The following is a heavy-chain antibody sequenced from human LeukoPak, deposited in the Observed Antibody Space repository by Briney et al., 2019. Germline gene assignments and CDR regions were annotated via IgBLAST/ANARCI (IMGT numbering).Heavy chain of an antibody. D-gene: IGHD3-16*02. CDR2: ISSSSSYT. V-gene: IGHV3-11*03. CDR3: ARSRRVITFGGVIDPAVFDY. Sequence: KPGGSLRLSCAASGFTFSDYYMSWIRQAPGKGLEWVSYISSSSSYTNYADSVKGRFTISRDNAKNSLYLQMNSLRAGDTAVYYCARSRRVITFGGVIDPAVFDYWGQGTLVTVSS. J-gene: IGHJ4*02. CDR1: GFTFSDYY.